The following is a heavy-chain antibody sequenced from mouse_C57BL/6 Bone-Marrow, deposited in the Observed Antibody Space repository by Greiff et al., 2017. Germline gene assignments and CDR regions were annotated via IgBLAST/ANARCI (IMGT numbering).Heavy chain of an antibody. V-gene: IGHV1-9*01. Sequence: VQLQQSGAELMKPGASVKLSCKATGYTFTGYWIEWVQQRPGHGLEWIGEILPGSGCTNYNEKFKGKATFTADTSSNTAYMQHSSLTTEDSAIYYWARTGTWNYYAIDYWGQGTSVTVSS. J-gene: IGHJ4*01. CDR1: GYTFTGYW. CDR3: ARTGTWNYYAIDY. D-gene: IGHD4-1*01. CDR2: ILPGSGCT.